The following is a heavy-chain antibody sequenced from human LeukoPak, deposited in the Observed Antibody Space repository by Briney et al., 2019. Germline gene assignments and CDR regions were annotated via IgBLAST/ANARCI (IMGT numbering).Heavy chain of an antibody. CDR1: GYSITSAYY. Sequence: PSETLSLTCTVSGYSITSAYYWGWIRQPPGKGLEWIGSFFLKGSTYYNPSLKSRVTISVDTSKNQFSLKLSSVTAADTAVYYCAGHSGYGSGSYSITDFDYWGQGTLVTVSS. J-gene: IGHJ4*02. CDR3: AGHSGYGSGSYSITDFDY. D-gene: IGHD3-10*01. CDR2: FFLKGST. V-gene: IGHV4-38-2*02.